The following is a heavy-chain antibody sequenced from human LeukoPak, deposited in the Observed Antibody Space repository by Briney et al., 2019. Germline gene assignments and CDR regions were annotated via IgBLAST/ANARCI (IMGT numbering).Heavy chain of an antibody. CDR3: ARDRGSSWPNWFDP. V-gene: IGHV1-18*01. CDR1: GYTFTSYG. J-gene: IGHJ5*02. CDR2: ISAYNGNT. Sequence: ASVKVSFKASGYTFTSYGISWVRQAPGQGLEWMGWISAYNGNTNYAQKLQGRVTMTTDTSTSTAYMELRSLRSDDTAVYYCARDRGSSWPNWFDPWGQGTLVTVSS. D-gene: IGHD6-13*01.